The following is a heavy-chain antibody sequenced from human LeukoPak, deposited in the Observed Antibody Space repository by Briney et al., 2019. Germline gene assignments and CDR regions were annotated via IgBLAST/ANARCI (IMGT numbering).Heavy chain of an antibody. CDR1: GYTFTGYY. D-gene: IGHD3-22*01. CDR2: IKPSSGGT. V-gene: IGHV1-2*02. CDR3: ARDMGITMIVVVITRASWFDP. Sequence: ASVKVSCKASGYTFTGYYMHWVRQAPGQGLEWMGWIKPSSGGTNYAQKFQGRVTMTRDTSISTAYMELSRLRSDDTAVYYCARDMGITMIVVVITRASWFDPWGQGTLVTVSS. J-gene: IGHJ5*02.